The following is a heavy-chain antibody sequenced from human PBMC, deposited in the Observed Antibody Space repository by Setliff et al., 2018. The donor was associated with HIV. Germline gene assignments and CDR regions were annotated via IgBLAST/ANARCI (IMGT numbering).Heavy chain of an antibody. J-gene: IGHJ3*02. CDR2: INHSGST. Sequence: SETLSLTCAVYGGSFSGYYWSWIRQPPGKGLEWIGEINHSGSTNYNPSLKSRVTISVDTSKNQFSLKLSSVTGFDTAVYYCAKTVVGDSYALPNDAFDIWGQGTMVTVSS. CDR1: GGSFSGYY. V-gene: IGHV4-34*01. D-gene: IGHD3-16*01. CDR3: AKTVVGDSYALPNDAFDI.